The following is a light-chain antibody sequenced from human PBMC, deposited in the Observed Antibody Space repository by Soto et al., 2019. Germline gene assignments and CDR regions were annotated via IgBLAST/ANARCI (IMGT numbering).Light chain of an antibody. CDR1: ESVSSSY. Sequence: EIVLTQSPGTLSLSPGERATLSCRASESVSSSYLAWYQQKPGQAPRLLIYDASSRATGIPNRFSGNGSGTDVTLTISRLEPEDFAVYYCQQYGSSPLTFGGGTKVEIK. V-gene: IGKV3-20*01. CDR3: QQYGSSPLT. J-gene: IGKJ4*01. CDR2: DAS.